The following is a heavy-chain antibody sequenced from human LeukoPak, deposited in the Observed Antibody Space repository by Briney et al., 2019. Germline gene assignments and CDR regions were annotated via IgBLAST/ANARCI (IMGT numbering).Heavy chain of an antibody. J-gene: IGHJ5*02. D-gene: IGHD3-3*01. Sequence: SETLSLTCTVSGYSISSGYYWGWIRQPPGKGLEWIGYIYYSGSTNYNPSLKSRVTISVDTSKNQFSLKLSSVTAADTAVYYCARGGDDFWSGPTFDPWGQGTLVTVSS. V-gene: IGHV4-61*01. CDR3: ARGGDDFWSGPTFDP. CDR1: GYSISSGYY. CDR2: IYYSGST.